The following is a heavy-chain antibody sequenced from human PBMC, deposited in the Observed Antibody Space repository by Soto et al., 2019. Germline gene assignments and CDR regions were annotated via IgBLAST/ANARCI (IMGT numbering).Heavy chain of an antibody. CDR2: IIPIFGTA. J-gene: IGHJ4*02. D-gene: IGHD6-13*01. Sequence: RSWVQHATRQGLEWMGGIIPIFGTANYEQKFQGRVTITADESTSTAYMELSSLRSEDTAVYYCASRTPHSRHHHSPAFDYWRQRTLVPGFS. V-gene: IGHV1-69*01. CDR3: ASRTPHSRHHHSPAFDY.